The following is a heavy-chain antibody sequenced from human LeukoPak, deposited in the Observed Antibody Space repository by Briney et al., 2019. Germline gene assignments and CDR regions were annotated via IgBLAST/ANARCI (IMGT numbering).Heavy chain of an antibody. CDR3: ARAYCGGDCYNSRGWFDP. CDR2: INHSGST. V-gene: IGHV4-34*01. CDR1: GGSFSGYY. J-gene: IGHJ5*02. Sequence: SETLSLTCAVYGGSFSGYYWSWIRQPPGKGLEWIGEINHSGSTNYNPSLKSRVTISVDTSKNQFSLKLSSVTAADTAVYYCARAYCGGDCYNSRGWFDPWGQGTPVTVSS. D-gene: IGHD2-21*02.